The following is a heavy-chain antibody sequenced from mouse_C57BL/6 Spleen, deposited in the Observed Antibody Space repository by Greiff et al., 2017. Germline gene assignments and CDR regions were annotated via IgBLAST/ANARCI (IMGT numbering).Heavy chain of an antibody. V-gene: IGHV1-69*01. D-gene: IGHD2-3*01. CDR3: ARRRLLHYFDY. J-gene: IGHJ2*01. CDR1: GYTFTSYW. CDR2: IDPSDSYT. Sequence: VQLQQPGAELVMPGASVKLSCKASGYTFTSYWMHWVKQRPGQGLEWIGEIDPSDSYTNYNQKFKGKSTLTVDQSSSTAYMQLSSLTSEDSAVYYCARRRLLHYFDYWGQGTTLTVSS.